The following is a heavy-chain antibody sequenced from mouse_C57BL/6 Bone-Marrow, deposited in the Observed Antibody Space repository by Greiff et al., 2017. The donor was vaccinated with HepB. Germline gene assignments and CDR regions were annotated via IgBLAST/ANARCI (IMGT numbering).Heavy chain of an antibody. D-gene: IGHD1-1*01. CDR3: ARDDPYGYAMDY. CDR2: SRNKANDYTT. V-gene: IGHV7-1*01. J-gene: IGHJ4*01. Sequence: EVKLVESGGGLVQSGRSLRLSCATSGFTFSDFYMEWVRQAPGKGLEWIAASRNKANDYTTEYSASVKGRFIVSRDTSQSILYLQMNALRAEDTAIYYCARDDPYGYAMDYWGQGTSVTVSS. CDR1: GFTFSDFY.